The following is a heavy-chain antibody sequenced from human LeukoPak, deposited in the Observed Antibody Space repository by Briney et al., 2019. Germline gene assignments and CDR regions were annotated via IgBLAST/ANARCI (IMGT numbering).Heavy chain of an antibody. CDR2: FDPEDGET. V-gene: IGHV1-24*01. CDR1: GYTLTELS. J-gene: IGHJ4*02. CDR3: ATPAIRDYGDYYFDY. D-gene: IGHD4-17*01. Sequence: ASVKVSCKVSGYTLTELSMHWVRQAPGKGLEWIGGFDPEDGETIYAQKFQGRVTMTEDTSTDTAYMELSSLRSEDTAVYYCATPAIRDYGDYYFDYWGQGTLVTVSS.